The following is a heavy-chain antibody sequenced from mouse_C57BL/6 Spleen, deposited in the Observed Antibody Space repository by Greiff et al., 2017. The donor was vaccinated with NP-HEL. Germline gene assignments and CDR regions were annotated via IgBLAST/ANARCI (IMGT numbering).Heavy chain of an antibody. Sequence: EVKVVESGGGLVKPGGSLKLSCAASGFTFSSYAMSWVRQTPEKRLEWVATISDGGSYTYYPDNVKGRFTISTDNAKNNLYLQMSNLKSEDTAMYYSEREGGPVGGHFDYWGQGTTLTVSS. V-gene: IGHV5-4*01. D-gene: IGHD1-1*01. J-gene: IGHJ2*01. CDR1: GFTFSSYA. CDR2: ISDGGSYT. CDR3: EREGGPVGGHFDY.